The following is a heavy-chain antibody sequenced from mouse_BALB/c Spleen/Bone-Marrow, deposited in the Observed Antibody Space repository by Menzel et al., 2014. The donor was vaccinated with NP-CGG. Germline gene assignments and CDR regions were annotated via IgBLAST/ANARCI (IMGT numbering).Heavy chain of an antibody. V-gene: IGHV1-69*02. CDR1: GYTFTNYW. J-gene: IGHJ4*01. CDR2: IHPSDSYS. Sequence: QVQLQQSGAELVRPGASVKVSCKASGYTFTNYWINWVRQRPGQGLEWIGNIHPSDSYSNYNQKFKDKATLTVDKSSSTAYMQLSSPTSEDSAVYYCTRRDRYDYYGVDYWGQGTSVTVSS. CDR3: TRRDRYDYYGVDY. D-gene: IGHD2-14*01.